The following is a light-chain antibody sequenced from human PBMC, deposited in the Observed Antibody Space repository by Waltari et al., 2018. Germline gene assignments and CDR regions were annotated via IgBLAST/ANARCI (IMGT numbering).Light chain of an antibody. Sequence: QSALTQPRSVSGSPGQSVTTSCTGTSSDVGGYDYVPWYQHPPGKAPKLILCDVTKRPSGVPDRFSGSKSGNTASLTISGLQAEDEADYYCCSYAGSYTHVVFGGGTKLTVL. CDR1: SSDVGGYDY. V-gene: IGLV2-11*01. CDR3: CSYAGSYTHVV. CDR2: DVT. J-gene: IGLJ2*01.